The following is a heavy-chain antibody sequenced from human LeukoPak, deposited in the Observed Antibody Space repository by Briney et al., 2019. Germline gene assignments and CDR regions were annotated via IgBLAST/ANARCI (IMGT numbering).Heavy chain of an antibody. D-gene: IGHD3-16*01. V-gene: IGHV3-7*01. J-gene: IGHJ3*01. CDR3: ARDPGGSNWGAFDV. CDR2: IKPDGSNT. Sequence: PGGSLRLSCAASGFTFSSHWMTWVRQAPGKGLEWMANIKPDGSNTYYVNSVKGRLSISRDNSKNSLYLQMNSLRAEDTAVYYCARDPGGSNWGAFDVWGQGTMVTVSS. CDR1: GFTFSSHW.